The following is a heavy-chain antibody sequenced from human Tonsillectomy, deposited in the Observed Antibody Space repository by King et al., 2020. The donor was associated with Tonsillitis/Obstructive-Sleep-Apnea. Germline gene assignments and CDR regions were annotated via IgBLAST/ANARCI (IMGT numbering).Heavy chain of an antibody. CDR1: GFTFDDYA. J-gene: IGHJ5*02. D-gene: IGHD4-17*01. CDR3: AKFPYGDYEGGWFDP. V-gene: IGHV3-43*02. Sequence: VQLVESGGGVVQPGGSLRLSCAASGFTFDDYAMHWVRQAPGKGLEWVSLIIGDGVSTYYADSVKGRFTISRDNSKNSLYMQMNSLRTEDTALYYCAKFPYGDYEGGWFDPWGQGTLVTVSS. CDR2: IIGDGVST.